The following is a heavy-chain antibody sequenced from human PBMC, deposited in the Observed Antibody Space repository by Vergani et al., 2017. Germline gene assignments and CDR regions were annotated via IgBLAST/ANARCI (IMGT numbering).Heavy chain of an antibody. Sequence: QVQLQQWGPGLLKPSETLSLTCAVYGGSLSGYYWIWIRLAPGKGLEWIGEINHSGTINYNPTLKSPFNVSIDTSRDPFSLKLRSVSAADTAVYFCARRAERWETLLRDDFDVWGQGTFVTVS. CDR2: INHSGTI. CDR1: GGSLSGYY. D-gene: IGHD1-26*01. CDR3: ARRAERWETLLRDDFDV. V-gene: IGHV4-34*01. J-gene: IGHJ3*01.